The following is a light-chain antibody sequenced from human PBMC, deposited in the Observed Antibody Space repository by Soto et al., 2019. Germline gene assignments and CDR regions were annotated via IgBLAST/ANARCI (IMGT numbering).Light chain of an antibody. Sequence: EIVMTQSPATLSVSPGERATLSCRASESVSSNLAWYQQTPGQAPRLLIYGASTRATGIPARFSGSGSGTEFTLTISSLQFENFAVYYCQEYNSWPPVHSFGQGTKLQI. CDR2: GAS. J-gene: IGKJ2*03. CDR1: ESVSSN. V-gene: IGKV3-15*01. CDR3: QEYNSWPPVHS.